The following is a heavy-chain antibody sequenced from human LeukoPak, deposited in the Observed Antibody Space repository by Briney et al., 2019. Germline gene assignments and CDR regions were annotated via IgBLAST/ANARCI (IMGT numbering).Heavy chain of an antibody. Sequence: SETLSLTCTVSGGSISSSSYYWGWIRQPPGKGLEWIGSIYYSGSTYYNPSLKSRVTISVDTSKNQFSLKLSSVTAADTAVYYCARLLIFGVVTQWYFDYWGQGTLVTVSS. CDR2: IYYSGST. D-gene: IGHD3-3*01. CDR1: GGSISSSSYY. J-gene: IGHJ4*02. CDR3: ARLLIFGVVTQWYFDY. V-gene: IGHV4-39*01.